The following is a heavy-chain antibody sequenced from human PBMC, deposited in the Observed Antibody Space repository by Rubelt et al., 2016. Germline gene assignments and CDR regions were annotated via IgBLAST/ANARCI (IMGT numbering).Heavy chain of an antibody. CDR1: GYTLTELS. V-gene: IGHV1-24*01. CDR2: FDPEDGET. CDR3: ARESSEFCTNGVCYYYGMDV. D-gene: IGHD2-8*01. Sequence: SVKVSCKVSGYTLTELSMHWVRQAPGKGLEWMGGFDPEDGETIYAQKFQGRVTMTEDTSTDTAYMELSSLRSEDTAVYYCARESSEFCTNGVCYYYGMDVWGQGTTVTVSS. J-gene: IGHJ6*02.